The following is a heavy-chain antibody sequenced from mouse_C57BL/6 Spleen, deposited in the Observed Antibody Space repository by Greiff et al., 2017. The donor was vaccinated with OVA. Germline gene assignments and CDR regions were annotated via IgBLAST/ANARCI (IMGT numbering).Heavy chain of an antibody. CDR1: GFTFSSYG. CDR3: AREGGTTVYYFDY. D-gene: IGHD1-1*01. Sequence: EVQRVESGGDLVKPGGSLKLSCAASGFTFSSYGMSWVRQTPDKRLEWVATISSGGSYTYYPDSVKGRFTISRDNAKNTLYLQMSSLKSEDTAMYYCAREGGTTVYYFDYWGQGTTLTVSS. V-gene: IGHV5-6*01. CDR2: ISSGGSYT. J-gene: IGHJ2*01.